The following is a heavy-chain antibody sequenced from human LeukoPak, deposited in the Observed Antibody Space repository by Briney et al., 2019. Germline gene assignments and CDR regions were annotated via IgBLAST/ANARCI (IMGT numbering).Heavy chain of an antibody. CDR1: GGSISSYF. V-gene: IGHV4-59*01. CDR2: IYYSGST. J-gene: IGHJ5*02. D-gene: IGHD6-19*01. Sequence: SETLSLTCTVSGGSISSYFWSWIRQPPGKGLEWIGYIYYSGSTNYNPSLRSRLTISVDTSKSQFSLKLRSVTAADTAVYYCARDLGLGSGWFDPWGQGTLVTASS. CDR3: ARDLGLGSGWFDP.